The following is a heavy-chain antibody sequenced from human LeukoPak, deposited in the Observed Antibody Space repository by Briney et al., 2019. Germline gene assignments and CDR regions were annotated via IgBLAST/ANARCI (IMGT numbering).Heavy chain of an antibody. CDR1: GFTVSSNY. Sequence: PGGSLRLSCVPSGFTVSSNYMSWVRQAPGKGLEWVSVIYSGGSTYYADSVKGRFTISRDNSKNTLYLQMNSLRAEDTAVYYCAREGFMGAFDIWGQGTMVTVSS. CDR3: AREGFMGAFDI. CDR2: IYSGGST. D-gene: IGHD3-16*01. V-gene: IGHV3-53*01. J-gene: IGHJ3*02.